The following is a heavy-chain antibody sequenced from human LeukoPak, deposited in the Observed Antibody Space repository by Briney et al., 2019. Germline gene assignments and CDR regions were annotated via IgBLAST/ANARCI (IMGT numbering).Heavy chain of an antibody. CDR2: IYYSGST. J-gene: IGHJ4*02. CDR1: GDSSSISSY. D-gene: IGHD6-13*01. CDR3: ARVGSSWPHYYFDY. Sequence: SETLSRTCTVSGDSSSISSYLAWIRQPPANSLPWIGNIYYSGSTYYNPSLKSRLTISVDTSKNHFSLNLNSVTAADTAVYNCARVGSSWPHYYFDYWGQGALVTVSS. V-gene: IGHV4-39*07.